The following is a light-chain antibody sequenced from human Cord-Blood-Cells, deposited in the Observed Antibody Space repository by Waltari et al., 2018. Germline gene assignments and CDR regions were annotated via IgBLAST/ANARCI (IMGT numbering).Light chain of an antibody. CDR1: VLAKKY. J-gene: IGLJ3*02. Sequence: SYELTQPSSVSVSPGQTARITCSGDVLAKKYARLFQQKPGQAPVLVIYKDSERPSGIPERFSGSSSGTTVTLTISGAQVEDEADYYCYSAADNYWVFGGGTKLTVL. CDR2: KDS. CDR3: YSAADNYWV. V-gene: IGLV3-27*01.